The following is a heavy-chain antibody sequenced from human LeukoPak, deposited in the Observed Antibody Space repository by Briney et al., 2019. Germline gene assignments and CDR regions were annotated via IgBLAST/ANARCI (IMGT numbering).Heavy chain of an antibody. Sequence: GGSLDFSFQAPGLASITYPMHWVGQPQAREWKWVDLIWHDEGHKFYSNSVRGQFTISRDNSKNTVSLQMNNLRPEDTAVYYCAREIFGSGSYPDFWGQGTLVTVSS. J-gene: IGHJ4*02. D-gene: IGHD3-10*01. CDR1: GLASITYP. CDR3: AREIFGSGSYPDF. V-gene: IGHV3-33*01. CDR2: IWHDEGHK.